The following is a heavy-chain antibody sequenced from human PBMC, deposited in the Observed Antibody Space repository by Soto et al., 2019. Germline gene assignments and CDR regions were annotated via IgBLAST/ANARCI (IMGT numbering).Heavy chain of an antibody. D-gene: IGHD6-13*01. Sequence: GGSLRLSCAASGFTFDDYGMSWVRQAPGKGLEWVSGINWNGGSTGYADSVKGRFTISRDNAKNSLYLQMNSLRAEDTALYLCARDKDSSSWYWFDPWGQGTLVTVSS. CDR2: INWNGGST. J-gene: IGHJ5*02. CDR1: GFTFDDYG. CDR3: ARDKDSSSWYWFDP. V-gene: IGHV3-20*01.